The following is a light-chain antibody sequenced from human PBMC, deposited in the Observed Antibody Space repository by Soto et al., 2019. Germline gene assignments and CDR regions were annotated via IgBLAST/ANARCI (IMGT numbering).Light chain of an antibody. CDR2: GAS. V-gene: IGKV1-5*03. Sequence: DIQMTQSPSTLSASVGDRVTITCRASQSIGDWLAWYQQKPGRPPTLLIYGASRLHAGVPSRFGGSASGTEFTLAISGLPPSDVAPYYCQQYDGYPFTLGQGTRLEIK. CDR3: QQYDGYPFT. J-gene: IGKJ2*01. CDR1: QSIGDW.